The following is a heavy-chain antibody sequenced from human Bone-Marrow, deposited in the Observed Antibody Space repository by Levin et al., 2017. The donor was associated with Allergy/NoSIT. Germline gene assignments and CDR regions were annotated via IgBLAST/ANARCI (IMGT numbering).Heavy chain of an antibody. CDR2: IYTDDNT. V-gene: IGHV3-53*01. Sequence: GESLKISCAASGFSVGDPYMSWVRQVPGKGLEWVSVIYTDDNTKYADSVRGRFSISRDNSRNTVYLQMNSLTDADTAVYYCARDIRGYSYGTYWGQGTLVTVSS. CDR1: GFSVGDPY. J-gene: IGHJ4*02. D-gene: IGHD5-18*01. CDR3: ARDIRGYSYGTY.